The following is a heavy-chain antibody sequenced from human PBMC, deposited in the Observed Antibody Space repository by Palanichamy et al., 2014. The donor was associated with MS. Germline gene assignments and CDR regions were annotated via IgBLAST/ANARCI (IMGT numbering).Heavy chain of an antibody. V-gene: IGHV5-10-1*01. CDR1: GYSFTSYW. Sequence: GYSFTSYWITWVRQMPGKGLEWMGRIDPRDSYTNYSPSFQGRVTISADKSISTAYLQWSSLKASDTAMYYCARHGSSSSGWEHFDYWGQGTLVTVSS. J-gene: IGHJ4*02. D-gene: IGHD6-19*01. CDR2: IDPRDSYT. CDR3: ARHGSSSSGWEHFDY.